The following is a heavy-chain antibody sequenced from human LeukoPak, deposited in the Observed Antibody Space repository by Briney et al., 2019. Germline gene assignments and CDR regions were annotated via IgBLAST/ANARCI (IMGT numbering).Heavy chain of an antibody. Sequence: SETLSLTCTVSGGSIASSSYYWGWIRQPPGKGLEWIGEINHSGSTNYNPSLKSRVTISVDTSKNQFSLKLSSVTAADTAVYYCARAFGRGYSYGTWGQGTLVTVSS. J-gene: IGHJ5*02. CDR1: GGSIASSSYY. V-gene: IGHV4-39*07. D-gene: IGHD5-18*01. CDR2: INHSGST. CDR3: ARAFGRGYSYGT.